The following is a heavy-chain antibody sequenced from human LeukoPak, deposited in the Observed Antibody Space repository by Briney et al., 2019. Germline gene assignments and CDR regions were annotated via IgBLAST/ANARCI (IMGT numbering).Heavy chain of an antibody. Sequence: GGSLRLSCAASGFTFSNYGMSWVRQAPGKGLEWISATSGSGGTTYYADSVKGRFTISRDNSKNTLYLQMNSLRAEGTAVYYCAKPAKTDYADYWGQGTLVTVSS. D-gene: IGHD1-14*01. V-gene: IGHV3-23*01. CDR3: AKPAKTDYADY. J-gene: IGHJ4*02. CDR2: TSGSGGTT. CDR1: GFTFSNYG.